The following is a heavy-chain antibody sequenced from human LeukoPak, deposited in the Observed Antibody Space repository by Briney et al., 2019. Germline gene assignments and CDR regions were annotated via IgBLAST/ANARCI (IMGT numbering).Heavy chain of an antibody. J-gene: IGHJ6*03. Sequence: SVKVSCKASGGTFSSYAISWVRQAPGQGLEWMRGIIPIFGTANYAQKFQGRVTITTDESTSTAYMELSSLRSEDTAVYYCARGNCGGGCYPYYYYYYMDVWGKGTTVTVSS. CDR3: ARGNCGGGCYPYYYYYYMDV. D-gene: IGHD2-21*02. CDR1: GGTFSSYA. V-gene: IGHV1-69*05. CDR2: IIPIFGTA.